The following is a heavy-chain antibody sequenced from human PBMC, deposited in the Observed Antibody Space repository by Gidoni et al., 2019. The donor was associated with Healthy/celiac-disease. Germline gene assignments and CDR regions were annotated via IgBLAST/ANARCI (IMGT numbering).Heavy chain of an antibody. CDR2: IYYSGST. D-gene: IGHD6-13*01. J-gene: IGHJ4*02. CDR3: ARSVGIAAAVWYFDY. Sequence: QLQLQESGPGLVKPSETPSLTCTVSGGSISSSSYYWGWIRQPPGKGLEWIGSIYYSGSTYYNPSLKSRVTISVDTSKNQFSLKLSSVTAADTAVYYCARSVGIAAAVWYFDYWGQGTLVTVSS. CDR1: GGSISSSSYY. V-gene: IGHV4-39*01.